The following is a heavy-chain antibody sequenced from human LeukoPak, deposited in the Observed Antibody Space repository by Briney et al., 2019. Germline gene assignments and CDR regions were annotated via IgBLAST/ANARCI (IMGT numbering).Heavy chain of an antibody. V-gene: IGHV3-64D*06. J-gene: IGHJ4*02. D-gene: IGHD4-17*01. CDR3: VKDPMTTMTSHFDY. CDR2: ISSNGGST. Sequence: GGSLRLSCSASGFTFSSYAMEWVRQVPGKGLEYVSGISSNGGSTYYADSVKGRFTFPRDNSKNTLYLQMSSLRAEDTAVYYCVKDPMTTMTSHFDYWGQGTLVTVSS. CDR1: GFTFSSYA.